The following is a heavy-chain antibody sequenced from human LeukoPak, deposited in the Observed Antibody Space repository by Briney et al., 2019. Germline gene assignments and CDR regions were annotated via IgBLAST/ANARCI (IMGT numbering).Heavy chain of an antibody. V-gene: IGHV1-18*01. CDR1: GYTFTSYG. J-gene: IGHJ4*02. D-gene: IGHD5-18*01. Sequence: ASVKLSCKASGYTFTSYGNSWVRRAPGQGLEWMGWISAYNGNTNYAQKLQGRVTMTTDTSTSTAYMELRSLRSDDTAVYYCARSWAMVSADDYWGQGTLVTVSS. CDR3: ARSWAMVSADDY. CDR2: ISAYNGNT.